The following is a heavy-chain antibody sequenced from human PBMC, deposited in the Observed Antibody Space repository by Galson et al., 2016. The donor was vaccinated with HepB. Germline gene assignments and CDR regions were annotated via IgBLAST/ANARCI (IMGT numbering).Heavy chain of an antibody. D-gene: IGHD3-9*01. V-gene: IGHV1-69*06. CDR1: GGTFSNFA. J-gene: IGHJ4*02. CDR3: AREPVRLDDLLTGPPKNPDY. Sequence: SVKVSCKASGGTFSNFAISWLRRAPGQGLEWMGGIIPLFGATNYAQKFQSRVTITADKSTTTVYMDLSSLRSEDTAVYYCAREPVRLDDLLTGPPKNPDYWGQGTLVTVSS. CDR2: IIPLFGAT.